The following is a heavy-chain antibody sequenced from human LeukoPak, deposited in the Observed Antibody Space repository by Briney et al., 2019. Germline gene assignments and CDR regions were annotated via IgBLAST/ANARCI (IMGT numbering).Heavy chain of an antibody. CDR3: ARGVQLLWFGELYY. CDR2: IYSGGST. Sequence: GGSLRLSCAASGFTVSSNYMSWVRQAPGKGLEWVSVIYSGGSTYYADSVKGRFTISRDNSKNTLYLQMNSLRAEDTAVYYCARGVQLLWFGELYYWGQGTLVTVSS. CDR1: GFTVSSNY. J-gene: IGHJ4*02. V-gene: IGHV3-66*01. D-gene: IGHD3-10*01.